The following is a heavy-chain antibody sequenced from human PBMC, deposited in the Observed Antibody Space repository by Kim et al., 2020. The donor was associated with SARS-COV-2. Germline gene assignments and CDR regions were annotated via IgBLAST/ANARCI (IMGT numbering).Heavy chain of an antibody. Sequence: GGSLRLSCAASGFTFSSYGMHWVRQAPGKGLEWVAVIWYDGSNKYYADSVKGRFTISSDNSKNTLYLQMNSLRAEDTAVYYCAKLTGGRSDSSSSWGQGTLVTVSS. J-gene: IGHJ5*02. CDR3: AKLTGGRSDSSSS. D-gene: IGHD6-6*01. CDR2: IWYDGSNK. CDR1: GFTFSSYG. V-gene: IGHV3-30*02.